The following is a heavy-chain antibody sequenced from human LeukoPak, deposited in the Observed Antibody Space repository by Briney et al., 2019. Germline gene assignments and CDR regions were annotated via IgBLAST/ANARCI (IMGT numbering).Heavy chain of an antibody. CDR3: ARADGSGSYDY. D-gene: IGHD3-10*01. V-gene: IGHV3-48*01. CDR2: ISSSSSTI. Sequence: GGSLRLSCAASGFTFSSYSMNWVRQAPGKGLEWVSYISSSSSTIYYADSVKGRFTISRDNAKNSLYLQMDSLRAEDTAVYYCARADGSGSYDYWGQGTLVTVSS. J-gene: IGHJ4*02. CDR1: GFTFSSYS.